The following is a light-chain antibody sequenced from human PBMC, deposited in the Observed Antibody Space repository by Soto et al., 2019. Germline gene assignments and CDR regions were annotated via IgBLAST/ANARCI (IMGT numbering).Light chain of an antibody. V-gene: IGKV1-9*01. CDR2: AAS. CDR3: QQLNNFPFT. Sequence: DIQLTQSPSFLSASVGDRVTLTCRASQGISSYLAWYQQKPGKAPQLLIFAASNLQSGVPSRFSGSFSGTEFTLTSSSLQPEDFATYYCQQLNNFPFTFGPGTKLEIK. J-gene: IGKJ3*01. CDR1: QGISSY.